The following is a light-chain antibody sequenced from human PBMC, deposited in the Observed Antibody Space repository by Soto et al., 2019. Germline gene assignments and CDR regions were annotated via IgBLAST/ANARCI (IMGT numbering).Light chain of an antibody. CDR3: QQYYSYPWT. V-gene: IGKV1-8*01. J-gene: IGKJ1*01. CDR2: AAS. CDR1: QGISSY. Sequence: AIRMTQSPSSFSASTGDRVTITCRASQGISSYLAWYQQKPGKAPKLLIYAASTLQSGVPSRFRGSGSGTDCTLTISCLQSEEFATYYCQQYYSYPWTFGQGTKVEIK.